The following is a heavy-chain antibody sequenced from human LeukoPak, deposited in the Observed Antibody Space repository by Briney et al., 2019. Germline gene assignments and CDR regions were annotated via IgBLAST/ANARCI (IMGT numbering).Heavy chain of an antibody. D-gene: IGHD2-2*01. Sequence: SETLSLTCTVSGGSISSYYWSWIRQPPGKGLEWIGYIYYSGSTNYNPSLKSRVTISVDTSKNQFSLKLSSVTAADTAVYYCARGTVVVAFDYWGQGTLVTVSS. J-gene: IGHJ4*02. V-gene: IGHV4-59*01. CDR3: ARGTVVVAFDY. CDR1: GGSISSYY. CDR2: IYYSGST.